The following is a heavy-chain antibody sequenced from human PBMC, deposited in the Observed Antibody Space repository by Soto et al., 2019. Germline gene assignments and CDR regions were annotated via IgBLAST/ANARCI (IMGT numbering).Heavy chain of an antibody. CDR3: ARGSDDFWSGYSGGIDY. V-gene: IGHV3-74*01. CDR2: INSDGSST. CDR1: GFTFSSYW. D-gene: IGHD3-3*01. J-gene: IGHJ4*02. Sequence: GGSLRLSCAASGFTFSSYWMHWVRQAPGKGLVWVSRINSDGSSTSYADSVKGRFTISRDNAKNTLYLQMNSLRAEDTAVYYCARGSDDFWSGYSGGIDYWGQGTLVTVSS.